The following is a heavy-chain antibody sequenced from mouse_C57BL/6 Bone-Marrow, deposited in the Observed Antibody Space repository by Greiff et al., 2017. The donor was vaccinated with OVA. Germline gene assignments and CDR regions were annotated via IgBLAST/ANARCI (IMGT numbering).Heavy chain of an antibody. CDR2: INPGSGGT. CDR1: GYAFTNYL. Sequence: VQLQQPGAELVRPGTSVKVSCKASGYAFTNYLIEWVKQRPGQGLEWIGVINPGSGGTNYNEKFKGKATLTADKSSSTAYMQLSSLTSEDSAVYFCARGPGDYFDYWGQGTTLTVSS. V-gene: IGHV1-54*01. D-gene: IGHD1-1*02. CDR3: ARGPGDYFDY. J-gene: IGHJ2*01.